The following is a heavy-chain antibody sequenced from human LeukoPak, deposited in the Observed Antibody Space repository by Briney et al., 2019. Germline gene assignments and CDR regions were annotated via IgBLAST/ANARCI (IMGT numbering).Heavy chain of an antibody. J-gene: IGHJ4*02. CDR3: ARTQMTTAFDY. Sequence: GESLKISCKGSGYSFTSYWIGWVRQMPGKGPEWMGIIYPGDSDTRYSPSFQGQVTISADKSISTAYLQWSSLQASDTAMYYCARTQMTTAFDYWGQGTLVTVSS. CDR1: GYSFTSYW. CDR2: IYPGDSDT. D-gene: IGHD4-17*01. V-gene: IGHV5-51*01.